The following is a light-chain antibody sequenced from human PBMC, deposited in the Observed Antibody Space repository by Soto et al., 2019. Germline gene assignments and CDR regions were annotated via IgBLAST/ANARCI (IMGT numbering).Light chain of an antibody. J-gene: IGKJ2*01. Sequence: EIVLTQSPGTLSLSPGDRATLSCRASQSVSSKSLAWYQQKPGQAPRLLLRGASSRVTGTPDRFSGRESGTGFTLTISRLEPEDFAVYYCQQYGSSPYTFGQGTKLEI. CDR3: QQYGSSPYT. V-gene: IGKV3-20*01. CDR2: GAS. CDR1: QSVSSKS.